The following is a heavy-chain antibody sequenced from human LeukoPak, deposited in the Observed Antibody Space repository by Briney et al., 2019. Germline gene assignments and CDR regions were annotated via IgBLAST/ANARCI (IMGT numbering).Heavy chain of an antibody. V-gene: IGHV3-11*01. CDR2: ISSSDNTI. CDR3: ARDLTTVTSFDF. D-gene: IGHD4-17*01. J-gene: IGHJ4*02. Sequence: TGGSLRLSCAASGFIFSDYYMSWIRQAPGKGLEWISYISSSDNTIFYADSVKGRFTISRDNAKNSLYLQMNSLRAEDTAFYYCARDLTTVTSFDFGGQGTLVTVSS. CDR1: GFIFSDYY.